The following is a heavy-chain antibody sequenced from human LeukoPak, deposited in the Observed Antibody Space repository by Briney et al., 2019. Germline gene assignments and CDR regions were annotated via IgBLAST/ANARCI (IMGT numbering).Heavy chain of an antibody. Sequence: SETLSLTCTVSGGSISSYYWSWIRQPAGKGLEWIGRIYTSGSTNYNLSLKSRVTMSVDTSKNQFSLKLSSVTAADTAVYYCARDRSTSSGSYYHLFDYWGQGTLVTVSS. V-gene: IGHV4-4*07. J-gene: IGHJ4*02. CDR3: ARDRSTSSGSYYHLFDY. CDR2: IYTSGST. D-gene: IGHD3-10*01. CDR1: GGSISSYY.